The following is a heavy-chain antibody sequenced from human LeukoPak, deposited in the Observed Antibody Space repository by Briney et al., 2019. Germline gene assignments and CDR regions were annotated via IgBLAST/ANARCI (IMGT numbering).Heavy chain of an antibody. V-gene: IGHV4-59*10. CDR1: GGSISSYY. CDR3: ARSRAIVVVPAASLDY. D-gene: IGHD2-2*01. J-gene: IGHJ4*02. Sequence: PSETLSLTCAVYGGSISSYYWSWIRQPAGKGLEWIGRIYTSGSTNYNPSLKSRVTTSVDTSKNQFSLKLSSVTAADTAVYYCARSRAIVVVPAASLDYWGQGTLVTVSS. CDR2: IYTSGST.